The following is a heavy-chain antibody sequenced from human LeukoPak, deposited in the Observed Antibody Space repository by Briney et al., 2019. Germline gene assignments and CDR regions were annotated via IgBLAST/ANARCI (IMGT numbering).Heavy chain of an antibody. Sequence: GGSLRLSCTASGFTFSDYFMSWIRQAPGKGLEWISQISRSGTTIYYADSVRGRFTISRDNAKNSLYLQMSSLRAEDTAVYYCTRDRLPYCSIGRTMVNYYGVDVWGQGTTVTVSS. CDR2: ISRSGTTI. CDR3: TRDRLPYCSIGRTMVNYYGVDV. CDR1: GFTFSDYF. D-gene: IGHD2-2*01. J-gene: IGHJ6*02. V-gene: IGHV3-11*01.